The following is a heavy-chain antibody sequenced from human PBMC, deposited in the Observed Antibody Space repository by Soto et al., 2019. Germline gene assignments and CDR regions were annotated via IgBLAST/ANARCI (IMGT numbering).Heavy chain of an antibody. Sequence: GGSLRLSCAASGFTVSNTYMSWVRQAPGKGLECVSIIYSDGRTFYADSVKVRFTIYRDNSKNTLFLQMNSLREEDTAVCYCSKSERVDYWSQGTLVSVS. CDR3: SKSERVDY. D-gene: IGHD6-25*01. J-gene: IGHJ4*02. CDR1: GFTVSNTY. V-gene: IGHV3-53*01. CDR2: IYSDGRT.